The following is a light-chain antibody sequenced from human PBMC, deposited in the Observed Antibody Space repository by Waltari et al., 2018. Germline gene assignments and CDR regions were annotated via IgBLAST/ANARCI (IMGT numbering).Light chain of an antibody. CDR2: EGS. Sequence: QSALTQPASVSGSPGQSITISCTGTSSDVGTYNLVSWYQYHSGKGPTVMIYEGSKRPSGVSSRFLGACSGNTASLSISGLQSEDEADYYCCSYAGGTTSVLFGGGTKLTVL. J-gene: IGLJ2*01. CDR1: SSDVGTYNL. V-gene: IGLV2-23*01. CDR3: CSYAGGTTSVL.